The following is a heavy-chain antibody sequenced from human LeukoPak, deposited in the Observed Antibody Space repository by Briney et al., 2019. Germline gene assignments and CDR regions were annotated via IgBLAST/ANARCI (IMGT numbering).Heavy chain of an antibody. CDR2: ISGYNGDT. J-gene: IGHJ5*02. V-gene: IGHV1-18*01. Sequence: ASVTVSCTASGYTFTSSGISWVRQAPGQGLEWMGWISGYNGDTKYAQKLQGRVTMTTDTSTSTAYMELRSLRSDNTAVYYCAFEVLSSGWVSWGQGTLVTVSS. CDR1: GYTFTSSG. CDR3: AFEVLSSGWVS. D-gene: IGHD6-19*01.